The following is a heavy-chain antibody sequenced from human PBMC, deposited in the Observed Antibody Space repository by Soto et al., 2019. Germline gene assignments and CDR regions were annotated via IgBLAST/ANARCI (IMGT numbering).Heavy chain of an antibody. V-gene: IGHV3-7*01. CDR3: ARVSRRNTFDV. CDR1: GFTFNSYW. J-gene: IGHJ3*01. CDR2: INTDGSQK. Sequence: EVQVVESGGGLVQPGGSLRLSCAASGFTFNSYWVTWVRQAPGKGLEWVANINTDGSQKHSVDSVKGRFTFSRDNAKNSLYLQMNSLRAEDTAVYYCARVSRRNTFDVWGQGTMVTVSS.